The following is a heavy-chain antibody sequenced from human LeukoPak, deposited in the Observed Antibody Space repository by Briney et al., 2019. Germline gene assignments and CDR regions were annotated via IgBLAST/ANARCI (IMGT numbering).Heavy chain of an antibody. D-gene: IGHD2-15*01. Sequence: ASVKVSCKASGSTLTGYYMHWVRQAPGQGLEWMGWINPNSGGTNYAQKFQGRVTMTRDTSISTAYMELSRLRSDDTAVYYCARVVVAAHYYYGIDVWGQGTTVTVSS. CDR3: ARVVVAAHYYYGIDV. V-gene: IGHV1-2*02. J-gene: IGHJ6*02. CDR1: GSTLTGYY. CDR2: INPNSGGT.